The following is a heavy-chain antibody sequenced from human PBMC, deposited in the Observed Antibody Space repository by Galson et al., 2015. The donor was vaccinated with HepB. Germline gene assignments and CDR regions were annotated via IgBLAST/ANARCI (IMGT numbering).Heavy chain of an antibody. Sequence: SVKVSCKASGGTFSSYAISWVRQAPGQGLEWMGGIIPIFGTANYAQKFQGRVTITADESTSTAYMELSSLRSEDTAVYYCARGGGLIRGITCWFDPWGQGTLVTVSS. CDR1: GGTFSSYA. V-gene: IGHV1-69*13. J-gene: IGHJ5*02. CDR2: IIPIFGTA. CDR3: ARGGGLIRGITCWFDP. D-gene: IGHD3-16*01.